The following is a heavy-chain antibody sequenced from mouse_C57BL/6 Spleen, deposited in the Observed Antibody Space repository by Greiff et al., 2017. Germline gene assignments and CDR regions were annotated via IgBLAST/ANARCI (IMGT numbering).Heavy chain of an antibody. CDR1: GFSLSTFGLG. Sequence: QVNLKVSGPGILQPSQTLSLTCSFSGFSLSTFGLGVGWIRQPSGKGLEWLAHIWWGDDKYSNPHLKSRLTISKVTAKNQVFLKVANLDTTETATYYCARRGELTGPFDYWGQGTTLTVSS. CDR2: IWWGDDK. J-gene: IGHJ2*01. V-gene: IGHV8-8*01. CDR3: ARRGELTGPFDY. D-gene: IGHD4-1*01.